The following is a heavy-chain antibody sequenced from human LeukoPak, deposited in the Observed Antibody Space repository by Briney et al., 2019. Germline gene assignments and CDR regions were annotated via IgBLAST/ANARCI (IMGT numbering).Heavy chain of an antibody. D-gene: IGHD6-19*01. CDR3: SRADYSSGWLTDY. Sequence: ASVKVSCKASGGTFSSYAISWVRQAPGQGLEWMGRINPNSGGTNYAQKFQGRVTMTRDTSISTVYMELSRLTSGDTAMYYCSRADYSSGWLTDYWGQGTLVTVSS. J-gene: IGHJ4*02. CDR2: INPNSGGT. CDR1: GGTFSSYA. V-gene: IGHV1-2*06.